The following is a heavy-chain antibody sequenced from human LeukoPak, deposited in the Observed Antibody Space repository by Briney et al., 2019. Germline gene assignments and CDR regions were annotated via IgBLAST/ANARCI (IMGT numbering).Heavy chain of an antibody. CDR2: VYYNGLT. CDR3: TRERSTVTFDN. CDR1: GASISPHY. Sequence: SETLSLTCTVSGASISPHYWTWIRQAPGRGLEWIGYVYYNGLTSYNASLRSRLILSVVTARNQVSLKLTSVTAADTAVYYCTRERSTVTFDNWGQGTLVTVSS. D-gene: IGHD4-17*01. J-gene: IGHJ4*02. V-gene: IGHV4-59*11.